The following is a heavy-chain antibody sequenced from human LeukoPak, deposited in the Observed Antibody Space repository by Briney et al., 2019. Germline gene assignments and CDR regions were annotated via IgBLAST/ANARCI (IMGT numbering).Heavy chain of an antibody. CDR1: GYTLTELS. J-gene: IGHJ4*02. D-gene: IGHD6-19*01. V-gene: IGHV1-24*01. Sequence: ASVKVSCKVSGYTLTELSMHWVRQAPGKGLEWMGGFDPEDGETIYAQKFRGRVTMTEDTSTDTAYMELSSLGSEDTAVYYCARRRTWSSGWYPSKSDYFDYWGQGTLVTVSS. CDR2: FDPEDGET. CDR3: ARRRTWSSGWYPSKSDYFDY.